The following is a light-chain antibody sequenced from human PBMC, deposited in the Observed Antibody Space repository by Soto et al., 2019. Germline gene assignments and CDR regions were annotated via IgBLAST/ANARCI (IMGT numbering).Light chain of an antibody. CDR3: QHYKSFSLT. CDR1: QSISSW. J-gene: IGKJ4*01. Sequence: DIQMTQSPSTLSASVGDRVTITCRASQSISSWLAWYQQKPGKAPTLLIYKASSLESGVPSRFSGSGSGTEFTLTISSLQPDDFAIYYCQHYKSFSLTFGGGTKVEIK. CDR2: KAS. V-gene: IGKV1-5*03.